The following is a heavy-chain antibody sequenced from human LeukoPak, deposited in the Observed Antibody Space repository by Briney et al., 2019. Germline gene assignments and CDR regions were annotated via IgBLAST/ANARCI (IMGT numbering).Heavy chain of an antibody. CDR1: GYTFTSYG. CDR2: ISAYNGNT. Sequence: ASVKVSCKASGYTFTSYGISWVRQAPGQGVEWMGWISAYNGNTNYAQKLQGRVTMTTDTPTSTAYMELRSLRSDDTAVYYCARAKRTTYYGSGIIDPGGQGTLVTVPS. D-gene: IGHD3-10*01. V-gene: IGHV1-18*01. CDR3: ARAKRTTYYGSGIIDP. J-gene: IGHJ5*02.